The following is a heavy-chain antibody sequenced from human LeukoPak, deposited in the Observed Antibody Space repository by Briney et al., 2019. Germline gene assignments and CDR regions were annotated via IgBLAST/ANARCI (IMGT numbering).Heavy chain of an antibody. D-gene: IGHD6-6*01. V-gene: IGHV1-8*01. Sequence: ASVKVSRKASVYTFTSYDINWVRQATGQGLEWMGWMNPNSGNTGYAQKFQGRVTITRNNSINTAYMELSSLRSEDTAVYYCARRKIAARRGFDPWGQGTLVTVSS. J-gene: IGHJ5*02. CDR2: MNPNSGNT. CDR3: ARRKIAARRGFDP. CDR1: VYTFTSYD.